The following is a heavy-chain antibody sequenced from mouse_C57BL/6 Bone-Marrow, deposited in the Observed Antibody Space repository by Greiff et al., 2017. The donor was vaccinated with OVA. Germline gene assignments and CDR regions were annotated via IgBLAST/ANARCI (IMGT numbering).Heavy chain of an antibody. J-gene: IGHJ3*01. CDR3: AREDYYSNHGGFAY. CDR1: GYSITSGYY. Sequence: EVKLVESGPGLVKPSQSLSLTCSVTGYSITSGYYWNWIRQFPGNKLEWMGYISYDGSNNYNPSLKNRISITRDTSKNQFFLKLNSVTTEDTATYYCAREDYYSNHGGFAYWGQGTLVTVSA. CDR2: ISYDGSN. D-gene: IGHD2-5*01. V-gene: IGHV3-6*01.